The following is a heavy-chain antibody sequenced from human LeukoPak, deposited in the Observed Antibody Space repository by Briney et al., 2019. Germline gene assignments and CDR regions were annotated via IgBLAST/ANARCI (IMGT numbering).Heavy chain of an antibody. J-gene: IGHJ6*02. CDR3: ARFGGSNGYYYYGMDV. D-gene: IGHD2-15*01. Sequence: SETLSLTCAVYGGSFSGCYWSWIRQPPGKGLECIGEINHSGSTNYNPSLKSRVTISVDTSKNQFSLKLSSVTAADTAVYYCARFGGSNGYYYYGMDVWGQGTTVTVSS. CDR2: INHSGST. CDR1: GGSFSGCY. V-gene: IGHV4-34*01.